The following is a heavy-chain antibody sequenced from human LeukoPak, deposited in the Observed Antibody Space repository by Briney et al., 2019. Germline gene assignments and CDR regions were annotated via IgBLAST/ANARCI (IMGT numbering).Heavy chain of an antibody. Sequence: GGSLRLSCAASGFTFKTYGMHWVRQAPGKGLDWVAFIEKDGSNKYYADSVKGRFTVSRDNSKNGLYLQMNSLRAEDTAVYYCAKDGVWIGEKKANMDVWGKGTTVSISS. J-gene: IGHJ6*03. D-gene: IGHD3-10*01. CDR3: AKDGVWIGEKKANMDV. CDR2: IEKDGSNK. CDR1: GFTFKTYG. V-gene: IGHV3-30*02.